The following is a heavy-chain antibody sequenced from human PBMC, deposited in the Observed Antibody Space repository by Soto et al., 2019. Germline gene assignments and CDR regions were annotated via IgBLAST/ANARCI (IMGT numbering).Heavy chain of an antibody. V-gene: IGHV1-8*01. CDR3: ARDLQYSSGCFDY. J-gene: IGHJ4*02. Sequence: ASVKVSCKASGYTFTSYDINWVRQATGQGLEWMGGMNPNSGKASYAQKFQGRVTMTRDTSTSTAYMELSSLRSEDTAVYYCARDLQYSSGCFDYWGQGTLVTVSS. CDR1: GYTFTSYD. CDR2: MNPNSGKA. D-gene: IGHD6-19*01.